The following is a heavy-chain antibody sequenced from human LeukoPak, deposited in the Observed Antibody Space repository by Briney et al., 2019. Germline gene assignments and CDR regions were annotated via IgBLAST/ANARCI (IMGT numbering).Heavy chain of an antibody. CDR1: GYTFTVYY. CDR2: INPNSGGT. Sequence: GASVKVSCKASGYTFTVYYMHWVRQAPGQGLEWMGWINPNSGGTNYAQKFQGRVTMTRDTSISTAYMELSRLRSDDTAVYYCARDPDSGSYPGYYFDYWGQGTLVTVSS. CDR3: ARDPDSGSYPGYYFDY. V-gene: IGHV1-2*02. J-gene: IGHJ4*02. D-gene: IGHD1-26*01.